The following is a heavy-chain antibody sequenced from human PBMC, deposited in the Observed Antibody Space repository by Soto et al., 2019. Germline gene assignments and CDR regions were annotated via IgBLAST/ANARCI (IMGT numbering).Heavy chain of an antibody. V-gene: IGHV3-9*01. CDR2: ISWNSGSI. D-gene: IGHD2-15*01. CDR1: GFTFDDYA. J-gene: IGHJ3*02. CDR3: AKDPFRAASHFFDI. Sequence: EVQLVESGGGLVQPGRSLRLSCAASGFTFDDYAMHWVRQAPGKGLEWVSGISWNSGSIGYADSVKGRFTISRDNAKNSLYLQMNSLRAEDTAFYYCAKDPFRAASHFFDIWGQGTMVTVSA.